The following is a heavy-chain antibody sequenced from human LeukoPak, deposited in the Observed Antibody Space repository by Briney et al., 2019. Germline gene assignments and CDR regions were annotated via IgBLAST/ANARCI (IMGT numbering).Heavy chain of an antibody. CDR3: ARDTVAVAGRPRIGLWY. D-gene: IGHD6-19*01. Sequence: NHSGTTNYNPSLKSRVTISVDTSKNQFSLKLSSVTAADTAVYYCARDTVAVAGRPRIGLWYWGQGTLVTVSS. J-gene: IGHJ4*02. CDR2: NHSGTT. V-gene: IGHV4-34*01.